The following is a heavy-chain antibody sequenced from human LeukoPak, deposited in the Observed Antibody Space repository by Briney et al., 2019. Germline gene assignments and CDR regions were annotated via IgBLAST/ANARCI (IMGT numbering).Heavy chain of an antibody. J-gene: IGHJ4*02. CDR1: GFTVSSNY. D-gene: IGHD3-10*01. CDR2: IYSGGST. Sequence: PGGSLTLSCAASGFTVSSNYMSWVRRAPGKGLEWVSVIYSGGSTYYADSVKGRFTISRDNSKNTLYLQMNSLRAEDTAVYYCARQARQGVIKIDYWGQGTLVTVSS. V-gene: IGHV3-66*02. CDR3: ARQARQGVIKIDY.